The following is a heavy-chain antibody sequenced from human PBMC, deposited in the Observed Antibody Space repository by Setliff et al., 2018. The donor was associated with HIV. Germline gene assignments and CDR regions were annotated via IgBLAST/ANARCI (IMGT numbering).Heavy chain of an antibody. D-gene: IGHD2-21*01. Sequence: TCTVSGASISNYWWTWMRQPPGKELEYLGSIHHSGSTYYSPSLKSRATISVDTSRNQFSLRLKYVTPADTAVYFCAKQPGGHSFFDSWGQGTLVTVSS. CDR2: IHHSGST. CDR3: AKQPGGHSFFDS. V-gene: IGHV4-59*01. CDR1: GASISNYW. J-gene: IGHJ4*02.